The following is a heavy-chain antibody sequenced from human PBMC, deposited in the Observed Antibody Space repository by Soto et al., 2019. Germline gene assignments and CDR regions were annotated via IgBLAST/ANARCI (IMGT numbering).Heavy chain of an antibody. CDR3: ARGYSGYDRGWFDP. D-gene: IGHD5-12*01. CDR1: GFTFSSYA. J-gene: IGHJ5*02. CDR2: TSYDGINK. V-gene: IGHV3-30*01. Sequence: QVQLVESGGGVVQPGRSLGLSCAASGFTFSSYAMHWVRQAPGKGLQWVAVTSYDGINKEYADSVKGRFTISRDNSKNTLYLQMNSLRAEDTAVYYCARGYSGYDRGWFDPWGRGTLVTVSS.